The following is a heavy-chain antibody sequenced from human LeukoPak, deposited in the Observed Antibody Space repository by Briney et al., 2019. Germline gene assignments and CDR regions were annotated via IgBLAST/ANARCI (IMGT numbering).Heavy chain of an antibody. D-gene: IGHD6-25*01. CDR2: ISDCGWVT. Sequence: PGGALRLSCAGSGFSFRSYELNWLRQAPGKGVEGMSYISDCGWVTRYADSVEGRFTISRYNNKNSLYLQMNSLRGEDTAVYYCARDGTPSYSTGWVYMDVWGKGTTVTISS. J-gene: IGHJ6*04. V-gene: IGHV3-48*03. CDR3: ARDGTPSYSTGWVYMDV. CDR1: GFSFRSYE.